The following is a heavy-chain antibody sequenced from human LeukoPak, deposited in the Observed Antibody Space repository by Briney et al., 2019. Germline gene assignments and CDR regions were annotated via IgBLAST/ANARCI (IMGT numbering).Heavy chain of an antibody. D-gene: IGHD3-10*01. CDR1: GGSFSGYY. J-gene: IGHJ4*02. CDR2: ISHSGST. Sequence: SETLSLTCAVYGGSFSGYYWSWIRQPPGKGLEWIGEISHSGSTNYNPSLKSRVTISVDTSKNQFSLKLSSVTAADTAVYYCARGAPRGYHGSGSYTRHFDYWGQGTLVTVSS. CDR3: ARGAPRGYHGSGSYTRHFDY. V-gene: IGHV4-34*01.